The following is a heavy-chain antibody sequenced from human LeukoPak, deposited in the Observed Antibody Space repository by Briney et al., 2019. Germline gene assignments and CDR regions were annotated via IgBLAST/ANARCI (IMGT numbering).Heavy chain of an antibody. CDR3: ARDNWNDAPGGFDP. CDR1: GFTFSSYS. V-gene: IGHV3-21*01. Sequence: PGGSLRLSCAASGFTFSSYSMNWVRQAPGKGLEWVPSITRSSTSTYYTDSVRGRFTISRDNAKNSLYLQMNSLRAEDTAVYYCARDNWNDAPGGFDPWGQGTLVTVSS. D-gene: IGHD1-20*01. CDR2: ITRSSTST. J-gene: IGHJ5*02.